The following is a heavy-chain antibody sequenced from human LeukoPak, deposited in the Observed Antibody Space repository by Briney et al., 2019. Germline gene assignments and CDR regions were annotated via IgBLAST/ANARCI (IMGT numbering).Heavy chain of an antibody. V-gene: IGHV3-48*04. Sequence: PGGSLRLSCAASGFTFSSYSMNWVRQAPGKGLEWVSYISSSSSTIYYADSVKGRFTISRDNAKNSLYLQMNSLRAEDTAVYYCACTDSSGPLGYYYGMDVWGQGTTVTVSS. CDR3: ACTDSSGPLGYYYGMDV. CDR2: ISSSSSTI. D-gene: IGHD3-22*01. J-gene: IGHJ6*02. CDR1: GFTFSSYS.